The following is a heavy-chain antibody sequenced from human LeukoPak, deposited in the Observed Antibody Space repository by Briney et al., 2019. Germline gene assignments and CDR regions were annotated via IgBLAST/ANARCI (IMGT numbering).Heavy chain of an antibody. V-gene: IGHV4-61*02. CDR1: GGSISSGSYY. CDR2: IYSSGST. CDR3: ARGGYYYGSGSFPGWFDP. J-gene: IGHJ5*02. Sequence: SETLSLTCTVSGGSISSGSYYWTWIRQPAGKGLEWIGRIYSSGSTDYNPSLKSRVTISVDTTKNRFSLNLSSPTAADTAVYYCARGGYYYGSGSFPGWFDPWGQGTLVTVSS. D-gene: IGHD3-10*01.